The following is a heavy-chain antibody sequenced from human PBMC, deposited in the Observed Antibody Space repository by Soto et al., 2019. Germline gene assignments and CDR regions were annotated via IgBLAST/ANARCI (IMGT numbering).Heavy chain of an antibody. CDR2: ISGSNTYT. CDR3: ARSMKTGKNFDY. Sequence: GGSLRLSCAASGFTFSDYYMSWIRQAPGKGLEWLSYISGSNTYTDYADSVKGRFTISRDNAKNSLYLQMNSLRADDTAVYYCARSMKTGKNFDYWGQGTLVTVSS. CDR1: GFTFSDYY. J-gene: IGHJ4*02. D-gene: IGHD7-27*01. V-gene: IGHV3-11*03.